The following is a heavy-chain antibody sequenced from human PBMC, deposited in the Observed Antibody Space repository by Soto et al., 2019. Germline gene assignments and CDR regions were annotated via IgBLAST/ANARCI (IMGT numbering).Heavy chain of an antibody. Sequence: QVQLVQSGAEVKKPGSSVKVSCKASGGTFSSYTISWVRQAPGQGLEWMGRIIPILGIANYAQKFQGRVAITADKSTSTAYMELSSLRSEDTAVYYCSSVFNYYCDMDVWGKGTTVTVSS. D-gene: IGHD2-21*01. J-gene: IGHJ6*03. CDR2: IIPILGIA. V-gene: IGHV1-69*02. CDR3: SSVFNYYCDMDV. CDR1: GGTFSSYT.